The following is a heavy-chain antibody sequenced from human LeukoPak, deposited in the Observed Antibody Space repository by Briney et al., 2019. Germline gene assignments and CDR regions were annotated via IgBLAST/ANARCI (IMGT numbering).Heavy chain of an antibody. CDR3: ARAGGSVDCYGTIDH. Sequence: PSETLSLTCIVSGGSISSGSYYWNWIRQPAGKGLEWIGHIYTSGSTSYKPSLQSRVTISVDASKNQFSLTLTSVTAAYTAGYYCARAGGSVDCYGTIDHWGQGTLVTVSS. CDR1: GGSISSGSYY. V-gene: IGHV4-61*09. D-gene: IGHD1-14*01. J-gene: IGHJ4*02. CDR2: IYTSGST.